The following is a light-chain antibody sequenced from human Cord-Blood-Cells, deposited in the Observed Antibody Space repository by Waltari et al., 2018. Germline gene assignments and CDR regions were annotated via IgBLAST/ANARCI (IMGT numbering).Light chain of an antibody. J-gene: IGKJ1*01. Sequence: EIVMTQSPATLSVSPGERATLSCRAIQSVSINLAWYQQKPGQAPRLLIYGASTRATGIPSRFSGSGSGTEFTLTISSLQSEDFAVYYCQQYNNWPLWTFGQGTKVEIK. CDR1: QSVSIN. V-gene: IGKV3-15*01. CDR3: QQYNNWPLWT. CDR2: GAS.